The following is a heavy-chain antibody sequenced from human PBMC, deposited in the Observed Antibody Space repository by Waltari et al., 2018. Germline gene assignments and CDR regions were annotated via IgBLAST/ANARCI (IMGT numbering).Heavy chain of an antibody. CDR3: NGRDDYNGGR. V-gene: IGHV3-49*03. CDR2: LRSEAYCGTP. J-gene: IGHJ4*02. D-gene: IGHD4-4*01. CDR1: GFSFSEYG. Sequence: EVQLVESGGRLVQPGRSLRLSCATSGFSFSEYGLSWFRPVPGKGLWWVGFLRSEAYCGTPEYAASVRGRFTISRDDSKGLGYLQMNNLRTEDTAVYYCNGRDDYNGGRWGQGTLVTVSS.